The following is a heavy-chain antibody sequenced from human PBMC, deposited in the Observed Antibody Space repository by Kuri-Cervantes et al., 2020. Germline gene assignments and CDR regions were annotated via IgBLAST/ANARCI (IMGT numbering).Heavy chain of an antibody. CDR3: ARDRQAAYYSSDALDI. Sequence: ESLKISCAVYGGSFSGYYWSWIRQPPGKGLEWIGEINHSGSTNYNPSLKSRVTISVDTSKNQFSLKLSSVTAADTAVYYCARDRQAAYYSSDALDIWGQRTMVTVSS. J-gene: IGHJ3*02. CDR1: GGSFSGYY. CDR2: INHSGST. D-gene: IGHD3-22*01. V-gene: IGHV4-34*01.